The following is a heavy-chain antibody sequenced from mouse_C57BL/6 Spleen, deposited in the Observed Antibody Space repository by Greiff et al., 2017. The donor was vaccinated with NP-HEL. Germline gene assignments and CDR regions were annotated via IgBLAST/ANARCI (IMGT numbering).Heavy chain of an antibody. J-gene: IGHJ3*01. CDR2: INPNNGGT. V-gene: IGHV1-26*01. D-gene: IGHD1-1*01. CDR1: GYTFTDYY. Sequence: VQLQQSGPELVKPGASVKISCKASGYTFTDYYMNWVKQSHGKSLEWIGDINPNNGGTSYNQKFKGKATLTVDKSSSTAYMELRSLTSEDSAVYYCATHYYGSSYLFAYWGQGTLVTVSA. CDR3: ATHYYGSSYLFAY.